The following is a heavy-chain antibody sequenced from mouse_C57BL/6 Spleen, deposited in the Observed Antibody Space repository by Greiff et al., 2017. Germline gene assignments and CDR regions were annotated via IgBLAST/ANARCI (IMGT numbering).Heavy chain of an antibody. D-gene: IGHD2-4*01. J-gene: IGHJ3*01. Sequence: ESGPGLVKPSQSLSLTCSVTGYSITSGYYWNWIRQFPGNKLEWMGYISYDGSNNYNPSLKNRISITRDTSKNQFFLKLNAVTTEDTATYYCGRRDYGGWFAYWGQGTLVTVSA. CDR3: GRRDYGGWFAY. CDR2: ISYDGSN. CDR1: GYSITSGYY. V-gene: IGHV3-6*01.